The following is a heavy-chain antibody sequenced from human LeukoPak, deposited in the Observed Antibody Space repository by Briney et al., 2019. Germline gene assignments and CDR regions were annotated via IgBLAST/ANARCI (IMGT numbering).Heavy chain of an antibody. J-gene: IGHJ4*02. Sequence: ASVKVSCKASGYTFTGYYMHWVRQAPGQGLEWMGWINPNSGGTNYAQKFQGRVTMTRDTSISTAYMELSRLRPDDTAVYYCARAYEYGDYVSYWGQGTLVTVSS. CDR1: GYTFTGYY. CDR2: INPNSGGT. CDR3: ARAYEYGDYVSY. V-gene: IGHV1-2*02. D-gene: IGHD4-17*01.